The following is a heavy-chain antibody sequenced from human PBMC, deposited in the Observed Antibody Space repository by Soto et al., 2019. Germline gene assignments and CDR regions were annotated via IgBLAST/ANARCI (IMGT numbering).Heavy chain of an antibody. V-gene: IGHV1-18*01. Sequence: QVQLVQSGAEVKKPGASVKVSCKASGYTFTSYGISWVRPAPGQGLEWMGWISAYNGNTNYAQKLQGRVTMTTDTATSTAYMELRSLRSDDTAVYYCARDGGGGYDYRDLGWFDPWGQGTLVTVSS. D-gene: IGHD5-12*01. CDR3: ARDGGGGYDYRDLGWFDP. CDR2: ISAYNGNT. J-gene: IGHJ5*02. CDR1: GYTFTSYG.